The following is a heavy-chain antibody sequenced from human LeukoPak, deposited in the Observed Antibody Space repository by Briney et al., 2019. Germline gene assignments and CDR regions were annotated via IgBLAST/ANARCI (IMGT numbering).Heavy chain of an antibody. CDR1: GYTFTGYY. CDR3: ARGGDDYGVQGDYYYYYTDV. Sequence: ASVKVSCKASGYTFTGYYMHWVRQAPGQGLEWMGWINPNSGGTNYAQKFQGRVTMTRDTSISTAYMELSRLRSDDTAVYYCARGGDDYGVQGDYYYYYTDVWGKGTTVTVSS. V-gene: IGHV1-2*02. CDR2: INPNSGGT. D-gene: IGHD4-17*01. J-gene: IGHJ6*03.